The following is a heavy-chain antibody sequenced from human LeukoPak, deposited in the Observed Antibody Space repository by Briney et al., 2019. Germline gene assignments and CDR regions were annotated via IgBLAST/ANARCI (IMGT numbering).Heavy chain of an antibody. J-gene: IGHJ3*02. Sequence: LETLSLTCTVSSYAISSGYYWGWIRHPPGKGLDWLGDIYHRGSTYYNPSLKSRVTILVDTSKIQFSLKLSSVTAADTAVYYCARDQYYYDRSGYYAFDIWGQGTMVTVSS. CDR1: SYAISSGYY. CDR3: ARDQYYYDRSGYYAFDI. V-gene: IGHV4-38-2*02. CDR2: IYHRGST. D-gene: IGHD3-22*01.